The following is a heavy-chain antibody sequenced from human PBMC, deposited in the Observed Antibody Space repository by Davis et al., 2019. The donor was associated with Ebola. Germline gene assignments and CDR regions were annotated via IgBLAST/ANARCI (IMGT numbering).Heavy chain of an antibody. J-gene: IGHJ3*01. CDR3: TRGVDTTLASWSDALDV. CDR1: GFTFSSYW. Sequence: GESLKISCAASGFTFSSYWMHWVRQTPGKGLMWVARINSDGTTTHYADSVKGRFTISRDNAKNTLYLEMDSLTHDDTALYYCTRGVDTTLASWSDALDVWGQGTMVTVSS. D-gene: IGHD2-15*01. CDR2: INSDGTTT. V-gene: IGHV3-74*01.